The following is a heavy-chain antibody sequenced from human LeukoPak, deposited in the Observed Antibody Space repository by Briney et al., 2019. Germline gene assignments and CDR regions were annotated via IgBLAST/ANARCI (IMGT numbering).Heavy chain of an antibody. CDR2: INPNNGGT. D-gene: IGHD2-2*01. V-gene: IGHV1-2*02. J-gene: IGHJ4*02. CDR3: ARGATAGFSREYYFDQ. Sequence: ASVKVSCKASGYTLTGYYIHWVRQAPGQGLEWMGWINPNNGGTKFALKFQGRVTMTRDASIGTAYMEVIRLRSDDTAVYYWARGATAGFSREYYFDQWGQGTLVTVSS. CDR1: GYTLTGYY.